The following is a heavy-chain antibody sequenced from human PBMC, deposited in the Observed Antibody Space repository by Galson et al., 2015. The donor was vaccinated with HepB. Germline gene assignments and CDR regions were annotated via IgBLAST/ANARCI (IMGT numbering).Heavy chain of an antibody. Sequence: SETMSLTCTVSGGSINSATYDWVWIRQPPGKGLGWIGSIYYSGSTFYNPSLKSRVTISVDTSKNQFSLKLSSVTAADTAVYYCAKRAQVRYFDYWGQGTLVTVSS. CDR1: GGSINSATYD. D-gene: IGHD3-16*02. CDR2: IYYSGST. J-gene: IGHJ4*02. V-gene: IGHV4-39*01. CDR3: AKRAQVRYFDY.